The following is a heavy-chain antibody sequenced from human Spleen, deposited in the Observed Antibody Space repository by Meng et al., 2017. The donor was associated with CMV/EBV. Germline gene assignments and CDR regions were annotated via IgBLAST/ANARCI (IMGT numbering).Heavy chain of an antibody. CDR3: ARGNSGREWFDP. D-gene: IGHD6-19*01. CDR2: INHSGST. V-gene: IGHV4-34*01. J-gene: IGHJ5*02. CDR1: GGSFSGYY. Sequence: QGQPDPVGPGLFRAFETLCLTCAVNGGSFSGYYRRWIRQPPGKGLEWIGEINHSGSTNYNPSLMSRATISVDTSKNQFSLKLSSVTAADTAVYYCARGNSGREWFDPWGQGTLVTVSS.